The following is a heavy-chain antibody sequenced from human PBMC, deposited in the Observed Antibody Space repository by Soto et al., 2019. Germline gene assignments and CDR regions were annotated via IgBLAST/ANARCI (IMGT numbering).Heavy chain of an antibody. V-gene: IGHV3-23*01. CDR2: SSATGAGT. D-gene: IGHD1-7*01. J-gene: IGHJ4*02. CDR3: AKDGRAGGNYGFYSDF. CDR1: GFTFSSYA. Sequence: EVQLLDSGGGLVQPGGSLRLSCAASGFTFSSYAMTWVRQAPGKGLEWVSFSSATGAGTYYADAVKGRFTISRDNSKNTLYLQMTSLRADDTAVYYCAKDGRAGGNYGFYSDFWGQGALVIVSS.